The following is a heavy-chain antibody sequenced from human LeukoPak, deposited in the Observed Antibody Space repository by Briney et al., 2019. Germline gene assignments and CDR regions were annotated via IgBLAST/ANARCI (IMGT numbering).Heavy chain of an antibody. V-gene: IGHV4-59*08. CDR2: IYYSGST. J-gene: IGHJ2*01. Sequence: SETLSLTCTVSGGSFSSYYCSWILQPPGKGLEWIGDIYYSGSTNYNPSLKSRVTISVDTSTNLFSLKLSSVNGADTAVYYCASTSVIAAAGTSGSWYFDLWGRGILVTVSS. CDR1: GGSFSSYY. D-gene: IGHD6-13*01. CDR3: ASTSVIAAAGTSGSWYFDL.